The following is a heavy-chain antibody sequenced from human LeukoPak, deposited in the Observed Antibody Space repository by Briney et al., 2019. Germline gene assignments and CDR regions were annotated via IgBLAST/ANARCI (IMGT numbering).Heavy chain of an antibody. CDR2: ISTSGST. CDR3: ASPRSGYRYTFDY. V-gene: IGHV4-4*09. D-gene: IGHD3-22*01. J-gene: IGHJ4*02. Sequence: SETLSLTCAVSAASISKYYWSWIRQAPGKGLEWIGYISTSGSTNYNPSLKSRVSISLDTSKNRFSLNLNFVTAADTAVYYCASPRSGYRYTFDYWGQGALVTVSS. CDR1: AASISKYY.